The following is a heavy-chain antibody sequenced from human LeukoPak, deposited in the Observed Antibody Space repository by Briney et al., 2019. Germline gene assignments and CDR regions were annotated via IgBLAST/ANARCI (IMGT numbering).Heavy chain of an antibody. J-gene: IGHJ4*02. CDR1: GGSISSYY. CDR2: IYYSGST. V-gene: IGHV4-59*01. D-gene: IGHD3-10*01. CDR3: ARDKRFFFDY. Sequence: SETLSLTCTVSGGSISSYYWSWIRQPPGKGLEWIGYIYYSGSTYYNPSLKSRVTISVDTSKNQFSLKLSSVTAADTAVYYCARDKRFFFDYWGQGTLVTVSS.